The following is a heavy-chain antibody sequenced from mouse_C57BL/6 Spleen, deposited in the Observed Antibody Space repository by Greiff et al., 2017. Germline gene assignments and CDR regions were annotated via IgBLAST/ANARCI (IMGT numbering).Heavy chain of an antibody. J-gene: IGHJ4*01. V-gene: IGHV2-2*01. CDR1: GFSLTSYG. CDR3: ARKGNWDVGYYAMDY. Sequence: QVQLQQSGPGLVQPSQSLSITCTVSGFSLTSYGVHWVRQSPGKGLEWLGVIWSGGSTDYNAAFISRLSISKDNSKSQVFFKMNSLQADDTAIYYCARKGNWDVGYYAMDYWGQGTSVTVSS. D-gene: IGHD4-1*01. CDR2: IWSGGST.